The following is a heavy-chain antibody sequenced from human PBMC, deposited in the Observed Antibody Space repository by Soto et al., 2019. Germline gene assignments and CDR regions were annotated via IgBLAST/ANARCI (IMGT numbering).Heavy chain of an antibody. Sequence: QVNLGDSGGGAVQAGRSLRVSCATSGFIFSAYGMHWVRQAPGKGLEWVAFMNYDGSSKFYGDSVKGRFTVSRDNFKNTLFLQLNSLRGEDTATYYCARCKQKVIHCAMDVWGQGATVTVTS. J-gene: IGHJ6*02. CDR3: ARCKQKVIHCAMDV. V-gene: IGHV3-30*02. CDR1: GFIFSAYG. CDR2: MNYDGSSK. D-gene: IGHD2-21*01.